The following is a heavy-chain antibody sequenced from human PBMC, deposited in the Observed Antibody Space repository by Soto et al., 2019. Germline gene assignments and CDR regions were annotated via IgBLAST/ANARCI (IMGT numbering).Heavy chain of an antibody. Sequence: ASVKVSCKASGYTFPNYGISWVRQAPGQELEWMGRISTYNGNTNYPQSLQGRLTLTTDTSTTTAYMELRSLRSDDTAVYYCARDPYHVLMVNAPNLYGMDVWGQGTTVTVSS. CDR2: ISTYNGNT. J-gene: IGHJ6*02. CDR3: ARDPYHVLMVNAPNLYGMDV. D-gene: IGHD2-8*01. CDR1: GYTFPNYG. V-gene: IGHV1-18*01.